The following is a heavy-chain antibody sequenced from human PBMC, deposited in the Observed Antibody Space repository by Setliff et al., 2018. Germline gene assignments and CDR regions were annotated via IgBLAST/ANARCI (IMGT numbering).Heavy chain of an antibody. J-gene: IGHJ4*02. CDR2: IKHDGSEK. D-gene: IGHD2-15*01. Sequence: GGSLRLSCAASGFTFSSYAMSWVRQAPGKGLEWVANIKHDGSEKNYVDSVKGRFTISRDNAENSLYLQMNSLRAEDTAVYYCARDHIYRGGSWYDYFDSWGQGTLVTVSS. CDR1: GFTFSSYA. CDR3: ARDHIYRGGSWYDYFDS. V-gene: IGHV3-7*01.